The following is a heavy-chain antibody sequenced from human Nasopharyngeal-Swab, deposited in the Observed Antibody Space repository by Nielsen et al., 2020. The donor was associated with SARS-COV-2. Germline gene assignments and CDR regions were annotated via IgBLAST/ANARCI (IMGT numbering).Heavy chain of an antibody. D-gene: IGHD1-1*01. V-gene: IGHV3-21*01. Sequence: GESLKISCAASGFTFSSYSMNWVRQAPGKGLEWVSSISSSSSYIYYADSVKGRFTISRDNAKNSLYLQMNSLRAEDTAVYYCAKDRGNGPSFDYWGQGTLVTVSS. CDR3: AKDRGNGPSFDY. CDR2: ISSSSSYI. J-gene: IGHJ4*02. CDR1: GFTFSSYS.